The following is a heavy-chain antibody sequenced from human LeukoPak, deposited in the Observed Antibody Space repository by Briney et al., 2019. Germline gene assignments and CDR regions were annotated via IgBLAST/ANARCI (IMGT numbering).Heavy chain of an antibody. V-gene: IGHV3-33*06. CDR2: IWYDGSNK. D-gene: IGHD2-2*01. CDR3: AKDRHGNAATYSQH. CDR1: GFTFSNYG. J-gene: IGHJ1*01. Sequence: GGSLRLSCAASGFTFSNYGMHWVRQAPGKGLEWVAVIWYDGSNKYYADSVKGRFAISRDNSKNTLYLQMNSLRAEDTAVYYCAKDRHGNAATYSQHWGQGTLVTVSS.